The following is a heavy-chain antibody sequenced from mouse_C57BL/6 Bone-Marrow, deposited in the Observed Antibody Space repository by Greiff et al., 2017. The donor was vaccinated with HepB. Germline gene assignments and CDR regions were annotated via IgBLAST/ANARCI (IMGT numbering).Heavy chain of an antibody. V-gene: IGHV1-64*01. CDR3: ANDIGHRYYAMDY. CDR1: GYTFTSYW. CDR2: IHPNSGST. Sequence: VQLQQPGAELVKPGASVKLSCKASGYTFTSYWMHWVKQRPGQGLEWIGMIHPNSGSTNYNEKFKSKATLTVDKSSSTAYMQLSSLTSEDSAVYYCANDIGHRYYAMDYWGQGTSVTVSS. D-gene: IGHD2-3*01. J-gene: IGHJ4*01.